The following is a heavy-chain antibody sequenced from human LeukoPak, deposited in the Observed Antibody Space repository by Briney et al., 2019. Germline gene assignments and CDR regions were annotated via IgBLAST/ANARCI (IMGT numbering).Heavy chain of an antibody. CDR3: ASVYDYVES. CDR2: IYYSGTT. CDR1: GGSVNSGSYD. V-gene: IGHV4-61*01. J-gene: IGHJ4*02. Sequence: SETLSLTCTVSGGSVNSGSYDWSWIRQPPGKGREWIGYIYYSGTTNCNPSPKSPLTIPVDTSKNQFPLKISSVPAADTAVYYCASVYDYVESWGQGTLVTVSS. D-gene: IGHD3-16*01.